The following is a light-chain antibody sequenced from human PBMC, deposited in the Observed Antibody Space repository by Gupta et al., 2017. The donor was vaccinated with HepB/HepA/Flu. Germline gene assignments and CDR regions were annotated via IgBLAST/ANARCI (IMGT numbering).Light chain of an antibody. CDR1: SSDVGSYNL. Sequence: QSALTHPASVSRSPRQSITISCTGTSSDVGSYNLVSWYQQHPGTAPKLMIYEVSKRPSGVSNRLAGSKSCNKASPTTSGLQAEDEAEDYCCQSAGTSTFDVFGTGTKVTV. CDR3: CQSAGTSTFDV. V-gene: IGLV2-23*02. J-gene: IGLJ1*01. CDR2: EVS.